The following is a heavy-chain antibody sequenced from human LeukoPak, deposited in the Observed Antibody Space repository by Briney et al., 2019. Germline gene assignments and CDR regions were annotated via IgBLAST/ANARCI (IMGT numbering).Heavy chain of an antibody. J-gene: IGHJ4*02. CDR1: GYTFTSYG. CDR3: ARDQARYCSGGSCYVGPY. D-gene: IGHD2-15*01. V-gene: IGHV1-18*01. CDR2: ISAYNGNT. Sequence: ASVKLPCKASGYTFTSYGISWVRQAPGQGLEWMGWISAYNGNTNYAQKLQGRVTMTTDTSTSTAYMELRSLRSDDTAVYYCARDQARYCSGGSCYVGPYWGQGTLVTVSS.